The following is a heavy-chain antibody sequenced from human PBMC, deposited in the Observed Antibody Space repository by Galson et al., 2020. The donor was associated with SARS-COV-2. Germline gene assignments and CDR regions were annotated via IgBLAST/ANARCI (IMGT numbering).Heavy chain of an antibody. CDR2: LYYSGST. CDR3: ASYNSIWQPPEALDK. CDR1: GGSISGTNYY. D-gene: IGHD3-22*01. V-gene: IGHV4-39*07. Sequence: SETLSLTCIVSGGSISGTNYYWGWIRQPPGKGLEWIGSLYYSGSTYYNPSLKSRATMSVDTSRNQFSLELTSVTATDTAVYYGASYNSIWQPPEALDKWGQGTTVTVSS. J-gene: IGHJ6*02.